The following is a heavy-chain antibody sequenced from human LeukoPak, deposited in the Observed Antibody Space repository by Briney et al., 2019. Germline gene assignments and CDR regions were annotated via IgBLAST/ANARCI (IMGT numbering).Heavy chain of an antibody. CDR2: ISGSGGST. Sequence: GGSLRPSCAASGFTFSSYAVSWVRQAPGKGLEWVSAISGSGGSTYYADSVKGRFTISRDNSKNTLYLQMNSLRAEDTAVYYCAKGLTQRPMIVVVAVDAFDIWGQGTMVTVSS. D-gene: IGHD3-22*01. V-gene: IGHV3-23*01. CDR3: AKGLTQRPMIVVVAVDAFDI. J-gene: IGHJ3*02. CDR1: GFTFSSYA.